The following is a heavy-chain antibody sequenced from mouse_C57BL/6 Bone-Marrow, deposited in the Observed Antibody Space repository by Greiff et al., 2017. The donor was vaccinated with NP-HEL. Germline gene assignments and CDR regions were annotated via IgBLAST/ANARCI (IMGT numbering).Heavy chain of an antibody. CDR2: ISDGGSYT. CDR3: ASGTGFDY. D-gene: IGHD4-1*01. Sequence: EVHLVESGGGLVKPGGSLKLSCAASGFTFSSYAMSWVRQTPEKRLEWVATISDGGSYTYYPDNVKGRFTISRDNAKNNLYLQMSHLKSEDTAMYYCASGTGFDYWGQGTTLTVSS. CDR1: GFTFSSYA. J-gene: IGHJ2*01. V-gene: IGHV5-4*01.